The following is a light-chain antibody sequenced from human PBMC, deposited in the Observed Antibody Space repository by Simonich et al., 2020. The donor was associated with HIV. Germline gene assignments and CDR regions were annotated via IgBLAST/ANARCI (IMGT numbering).Light chain of an antibody. V-gene: IGKV1-33*01. CDR3: QQYDNLPRYT. CDR1: QSISRY. J-gene: IGKJ2*01. CDR2: EAY. Sequence: DIQMTQSPSSLSASVGDSVTITCRASQSISRYLNWYQHKPGKAPKLLIYEAYKLETGVPSRFSGSGSGTDFTFTISSLQPEDIATYYCQQYDNLPRYTFGQGTKLEIK.